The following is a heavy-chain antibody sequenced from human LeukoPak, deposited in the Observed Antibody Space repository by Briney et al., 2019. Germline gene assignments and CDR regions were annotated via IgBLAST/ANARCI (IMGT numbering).Heavy chain of an antibody. CDR3: AKDPHKAYYDFWSGYSNHRNFDY. CDR2: ISGSGGST. D-gene: IGHD3-3*01. V-gene: IGHV3-23*01. Sequence: RSGGSLRLSCAASGFTFSSYAMSWVRQAPGKGLEWVSAISGSGGSTYYADSVKGRFTISRDNSKNTLYLQMNSLRAEDTAVYYCAKDPHKAYYDFWSGYSNHRNFDYWGQGTLVTVSS. CDR1: GFTFSSYA. J-gene: IGHJ4*02.